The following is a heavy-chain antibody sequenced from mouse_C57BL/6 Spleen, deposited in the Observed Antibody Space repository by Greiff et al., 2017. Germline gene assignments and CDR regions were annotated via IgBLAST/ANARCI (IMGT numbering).Heavy chain of an antibody. CDR1: GYTFTSYW. J-gene: IGHJ2*01. D-gene: IGHD2-1*01. Sequence: QVQLQQPGAELVKPGASVKLSCKASGYTFTSYWMHWVKQRPGQGLEWIGMIHPNSGSTNYNEKFKSKATLTVDKSSSTAYMQLSSLTSEDSAVYYCARAGGNFLFDYWGQGTTLTVSS. V-gene: IGHV1-64*01. CDR2: IHPNSGST. CDR3: ARAGGNFLFDY.